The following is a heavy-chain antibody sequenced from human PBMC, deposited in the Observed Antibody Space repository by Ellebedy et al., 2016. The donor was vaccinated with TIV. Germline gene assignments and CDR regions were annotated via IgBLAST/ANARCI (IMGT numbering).Heavy chain of an antibody. CDR2: IYSGVSGGST. V-gene: IGHV3-66*01. CDR3: ARDRSEQWLVLVSYYYYGMDV. Sequence: GESLKISCAASGFSLNVNYMSWVRQAPGKGLEWVSIIYSGVSGGSTYYADSVRGRFTISRDNSKNTLYLQMNSLRAEDTAIYSCARDRSEQWLVLVSYYYYGMDVWGQGTTVTVSS. D-gene: IGHD6-19*01. CDR1: GFSLNVNY. J-gene: IGHJ6*02.